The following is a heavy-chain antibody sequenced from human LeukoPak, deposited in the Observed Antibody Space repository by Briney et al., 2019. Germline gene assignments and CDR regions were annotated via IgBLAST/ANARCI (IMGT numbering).Heavy chain of an antibody. V-gene: IGHV4-4*07. CDR1: GDSISNYY. J-gene: IGHJ4*02. Sequence: PSETLFLTCTVSGDSISNYYWSWIRQPAGKGLEWIGRIYTSGSTDYNPSLKSRVTMSVDTSKNQFSLKLSSVTAADTAVYYCARGPPPDFDCWGQGTLVTVSS. CDR2: IYTSGST. CDR3: ARGPPPDFDC.